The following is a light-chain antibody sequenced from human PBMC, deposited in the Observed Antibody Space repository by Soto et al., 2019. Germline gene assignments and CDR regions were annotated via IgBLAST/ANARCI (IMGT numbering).Light chain of an antibody. CDR1: QSVSSN. J-gene: IGKJ1*01. V-gene: IGKV3-15*01. CDR2: GAS. Sequence: ENVLTQSPGTLSVSPGERATLSCRASQSVSSNLAWYQQKPGQAPRLLIYGASTRATGIPARFSGSGSGTEFTLTISSLQSEDFAVYYCQQYNNWPRTFGQGTKVDIK. CDR3: QQYNNWPRT.